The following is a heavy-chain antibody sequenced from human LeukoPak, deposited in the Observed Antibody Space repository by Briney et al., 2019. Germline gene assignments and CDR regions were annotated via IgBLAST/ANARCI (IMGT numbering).Heavy chain of an antibody. Sequence: SETLSLTCAVYGGSFSGYYWSWIRQPPGKGLEWIGEINHSGSTNYNPSLKSRVTISVDTSKNQFSLKLSSVTAADTAVYYRARRYSSSWSWFDPWGQGTLVTVSS. J-gene: IGHJ5*02. D-gene: IGHD6-13*01. CDR2: INHSGST. CDR1: GGSFSGYY. CDR3: ARRYSSSWSWFDP. V-gene: IGHV4-34*01.